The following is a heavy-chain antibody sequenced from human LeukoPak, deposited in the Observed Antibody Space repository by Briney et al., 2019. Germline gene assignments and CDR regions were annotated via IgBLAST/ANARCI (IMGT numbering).Heavy chain of an antibody. CDR3: ASAYGDYDPLYFDY. V-gene: IGHV4-30-2*01. J-gene: IGHJ4*02. Sequence: SETLSLTCAVSGGSISSDDYSWNWIRQPPGKGLEWIGYIYHSGSTYYNPSLKSRVTLSLDKSKNQFSLKLSSVTAADTAVYYCASAYGDYDPLYFDYWGQGTLVTVSS. D-gene: IGHD4-17*01. CDR1: GGSISSDDYS. CDR2: IYHSGST.